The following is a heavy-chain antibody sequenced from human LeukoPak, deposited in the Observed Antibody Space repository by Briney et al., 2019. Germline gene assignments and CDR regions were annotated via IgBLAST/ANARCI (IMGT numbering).Heavy chain of an antibody. V-gene: IGHV3-11*01. J-gene: IGHJ6*02. CDR1: GFTSSDHY. Sequence: PGGSLRLSCAASGFTSSDHYMSWIRQAPGKGLEWVSYISSSGSTIYYADSVKGRFTISRDNAKNSLYLQMNSLRAEDTAVYYCARDRGVVTAIGYYYYGMDVWGQGTSVTVSS. CDR3: ARDRGVVTAIGYYYYGMDV. D-gene: IGHD2-21*02. CDR2: ISSSGSTI.